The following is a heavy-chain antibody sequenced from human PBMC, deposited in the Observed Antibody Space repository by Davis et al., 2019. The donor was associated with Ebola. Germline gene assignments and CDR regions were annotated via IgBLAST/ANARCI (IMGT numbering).Heavy chain of an antibody. CDR2: INPNSGGT. J-gene: IGHJ4*02. Sequence: ASVKVSCKASGYTFTGYYMHWVRQAPGQGLEWMGWINPNSGGTNYAQKFQGWVTTTRDTSISTAYMELSRLRSDDTAVYYCARGGGSSKRTMGYWGQGTLVTVSS. V-gene: IGHV1-2*04. CDR1: GYTFTGYY. CDR3: ARGGGSSKRTMGY. D-gene: IGHD1-26*01.